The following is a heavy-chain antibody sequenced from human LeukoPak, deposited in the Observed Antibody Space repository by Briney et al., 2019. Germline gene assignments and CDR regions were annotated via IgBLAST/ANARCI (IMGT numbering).Heavy chain of an antibody. Sequence: SVKVSCKASGGTFSSYAISWVRQAPGQWLEWMGGIIPIFGTANYAQKFHGRVTITADESTSTAYMELSSLRSDDTAVYYCARVPNWGSVNWGQGTLVTVSS. D-gene: IGHD7-27*01. J-gene: IGHJ4*02. CDR3: ARVPNWGSVN. CDR2: IIPIFGTA. CDR1: GGTFSSYA. V-gene: IGHV1-69*13.